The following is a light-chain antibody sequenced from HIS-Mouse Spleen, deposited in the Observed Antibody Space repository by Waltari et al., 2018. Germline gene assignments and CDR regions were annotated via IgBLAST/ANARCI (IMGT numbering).Light chain of an antibody. CDR3: AAWDDSLNGVV. Sequence: HSGLTQPPSASGSPGQRVTIACSGSSSNVGSNTVLLYQQLPGTAPQLLIYSNNQRPSGVPDRFSVSQSGASASLAICRLQSEDEADYYCAAWDDSLNGVVFGGGTKLTVL. CDR2: SNN. CDR1: SSNVGSNT. V-gene: IGLV1-44*01. J-gene: IGLJ2*01.